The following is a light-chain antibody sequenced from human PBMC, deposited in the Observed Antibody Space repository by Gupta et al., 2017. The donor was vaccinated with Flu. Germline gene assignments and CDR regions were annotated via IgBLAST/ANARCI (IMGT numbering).Light chain of an antibody. CDR1: SSYVGNYNY. Sequence: SSYVGNYNYVSWYQQHPGKAPKLMIYEVSHRPSGVSNRFSGSKSGNTASLTISGLQAEDEADYYCSSYTTSSTPGVFGGGTKLTVL. CDR2: EVS. J-gene: IGLJ3*02. V-gene: IGLV2-14*01. CDR3: SSYTTSSTPGV.